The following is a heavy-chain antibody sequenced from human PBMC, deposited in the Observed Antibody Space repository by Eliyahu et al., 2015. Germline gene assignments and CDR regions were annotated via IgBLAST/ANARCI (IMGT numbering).Heavy chain of an antibody. CDR1: GFPFSSYA. V-gene: IGHV3-23*04. CDR2: ITDSGGDT. D-gene: IGHD2-21*01. J-gene: IGHJ4*02. Sequence: DVQLVEAGGAFVQPGGSLXLSFAXSGFPFSSYAMSWVRQAPGKGLEWVXAITDSGGDTFHADSVKGRFTISRDNSKNTLFLQMNSLRAEDTAVYYCAKGSAASRPYYFDYWGQGALVTVSS. CDR3: AKGSAASRPYYFDY.